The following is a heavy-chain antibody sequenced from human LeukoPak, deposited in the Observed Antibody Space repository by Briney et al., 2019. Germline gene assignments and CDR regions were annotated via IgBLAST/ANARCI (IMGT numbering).Heavy chain of an antibody. CDR2: IKSKTDGGTT. D-gene: IGHD6-13*01. Sequence: SGGSLRLSCAASGFTFSNAWMSWVRQAPGKGLEWVGRIKSKTDGGTTDYAAPVKGRFTISRDDSKNTLYLQMNSLKTEDTAVYYCTSRVGKGKQQLVVHLWYWGQGTLVTVSS. CDR1: GFTFSNAW. J-gene: IGHJ4*02. CDR3: TSRVGKGKQQLVVHLWY. V-gene: IGHV3-15*01.